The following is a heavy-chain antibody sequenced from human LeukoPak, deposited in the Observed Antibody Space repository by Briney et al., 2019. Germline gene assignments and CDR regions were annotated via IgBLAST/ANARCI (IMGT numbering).Heavy chain of an antibody. J-gene: IGHJ4*02. D-gene: IGHD6-13*01. Sequence: GGSLRLSCAASGFILNSYGMHWVRQAPGKGLEWVAVIWYDGSKKYYADSVKGRFTISRDNSKNTLYLQMNSLRAEDTAVYYCAKGIGAAADSLHYWGQGTLVTVSS. CDR3: AKGIGAAADSLHY. CDR1: GFILNSYG. CDR2: IWYDGSKK. V-gene: IGHV3-33*06.